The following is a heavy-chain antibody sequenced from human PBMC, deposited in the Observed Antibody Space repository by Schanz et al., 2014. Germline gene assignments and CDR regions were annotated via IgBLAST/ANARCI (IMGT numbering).Heavy chain of an antibody. CDR3: ATCSGGTCHAKPVLDN. Sequence: QVQLVQSGAEVKKPGSSVKVSCTASGGTFSRLTFSWVRQAPGQGLEWMGRVIPILGVTHYAQKFQGRLTITADTSTSTAYMELSSLRSEDTAVYYCATCSGGTCHAKPVLDNWGQGTLVTVSS. CDR2: VIPILGVT. J-gene: IGHJ4*02. CDR1: GGTFSRLT. V-gene: IGHV1-69*02. D-gene: IGHD2-15*01.